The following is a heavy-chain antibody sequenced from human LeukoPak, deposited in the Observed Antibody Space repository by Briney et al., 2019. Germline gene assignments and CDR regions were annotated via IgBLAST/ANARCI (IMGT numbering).Heavy chain of an antibody. D-gene: IGHD4-17*01. Sequence: SETLSLTCAVYGGSFSGYYWSWIRQPPGKGLEWIGEINHSGSTNYNPSLKSRVTISVDTSKNQFSLKLSSVTAADTAVYYCARGRHSGDYAIDYWGQGTLATVSS. CDR1: GGSFSGYY. CDR2: INHSGST. CDR3: ARGRHSGDYAIDY. J-gene: IGHJ4*02. V-gene: IGHV4-34*01.